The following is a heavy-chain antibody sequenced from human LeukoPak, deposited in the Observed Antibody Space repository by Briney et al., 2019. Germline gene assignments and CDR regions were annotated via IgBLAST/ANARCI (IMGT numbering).Heavy chain of an antibody. D-gene: IGHD1-26*01. CDR2: ISSSSSYI. V-gene: IGHV3-21*01. CDR1: GFTFSSYG. Sequence: GGSLRLSCAASGFTFSSYGMHWVRQAPGKGLEWVSSISSSSSYIYYADSVKGRFTISRDNAKNSLYLQMNSLRAEDTAVYYCARDGARHGDYWGQGTLVTVSS. CDR3: ARDGARHGDY. J-gene: IGHJ4*02.